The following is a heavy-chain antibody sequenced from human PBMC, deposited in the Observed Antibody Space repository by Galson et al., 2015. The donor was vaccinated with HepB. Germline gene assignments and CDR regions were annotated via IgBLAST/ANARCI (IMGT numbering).Heavy chain of an antibody. D-gene: IGHD3-22*01. Sequence: SLRLSCAASGFTFSSYEMNWVRQAPGKGLEWVSYISSSGSTIYYADSVKGRFTISRDNAKNSLYLQMNSLRAEDTAVYYCGYYYDSSGYSAFDYWGQGTLVTVSS. CDR3: GYYYDSSGYSAFDY. CDR2: ISSSGSTI. J-gene: IGHJ4*02. V-gene: IGHV3-48*03. CDR1: GFTFSSYE.